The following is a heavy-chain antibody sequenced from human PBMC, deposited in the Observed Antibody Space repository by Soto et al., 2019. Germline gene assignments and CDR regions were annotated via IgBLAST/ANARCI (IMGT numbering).Heavy chain of an antibody. J-gene: IGHJ3*02. CDR3: ARDYNDFLTGHFDALDI. Sequence: SETLSLTCTVSGGSISSYYWSWIRQPPGKGLEWIGYIYYSGSTNYNPSLKSRVSISVDTSKNQFPLRLSSVTAADTAVYYCARDYNDFLTGHFDALDIWGHGTRVTVSS. CDR1: GGSISSYY. V-gene: IGHV4-59*01. D-gene: IGHD3-9*01. CDR2: IYYSGST.